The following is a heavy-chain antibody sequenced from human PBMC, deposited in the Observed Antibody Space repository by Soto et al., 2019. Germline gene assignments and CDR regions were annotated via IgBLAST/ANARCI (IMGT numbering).Heavy chain of an antibody. CDR1: GLTFSSYA. CDR2: ISGSGGST. D-gene: IGHD2-15*01. CDR3: AKRERYCSGGSCYEYFQH. Sequence: RGSLRVSCAASGLTFSSYAMSWVRQAPGKGLEWVSAISGSGGSTYYADSVKGRCTISRDNSKNTLYLQMNSLRAEDTAVYYCAKRERYCSGGSCYEYFQHWGQGTLVTVSS. J-gene: IGHJ1*01. V-gene: IGHV3-23*01.